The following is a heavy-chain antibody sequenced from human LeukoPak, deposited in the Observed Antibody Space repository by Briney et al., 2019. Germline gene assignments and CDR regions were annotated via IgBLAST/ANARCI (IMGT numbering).Heavy chain of an antibody. J-gene: IGHJ6*03. CDR3: ARDPRIAVTGTTPYDYFFHMDV. CDR2: ISYDGSNK. D-gene: IGHD6-19*01. CDR1: GFTFSSYA. V-gene: IGHV3-30*04. Sequence: GGSLRLSCAASGFTFSSYAMHWVRQAPGKGLEWVAVISYDGSNKYYADSVKGRFTIARDNSKNTLYLQMNSLRAEDTAVYYCARDPRIAVTGTTPYDYFFHMDVWGKGTTVTVSS.